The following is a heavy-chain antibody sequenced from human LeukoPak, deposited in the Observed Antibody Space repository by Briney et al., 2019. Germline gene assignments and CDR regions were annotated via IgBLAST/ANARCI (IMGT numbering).Heavy chain of an antibody. CDR3: ARWVSLGTAAAGTDSHFDY. Sequence: ASVKVSCKASGYTFTGYYMHWVRQAPGQGLEWMGWINPNSGGTNYAQKFQGRVTMTRDTSISTAYMELSRLRSDDTAVYYCARWVSLGTAAAGTDSHFDYWGQGTLVTVSS. V-gene: IGHV1-2*02. CDR1: GYTFTGYY. D-gene: IGHD6-13*01. J-gene: IGHJ4*02. CDR2: INPNSGGT.